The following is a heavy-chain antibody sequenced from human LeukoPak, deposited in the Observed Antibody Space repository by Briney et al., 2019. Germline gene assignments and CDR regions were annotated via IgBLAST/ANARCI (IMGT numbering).Heavy chain of an antibody. V-gene: IGHV4-59*11. CDR3: ARLLDNDISGDPDTFDV. CDR1: GGSLSGHY. Sequence: SGTLSLTCTVSGGSLSGHYWSWIRQPPGKRLEWIGYVSYTGRTKYNPSLQSRVTISIDTSKSQFSLKLTSVTSADTAVYPCARLLDNDISGDPDTFDVWGQGTTVIVSS. D-gene: IGHD3-22*01. CDR2: VSYTGRT. J-gene: IGHJ3*01.